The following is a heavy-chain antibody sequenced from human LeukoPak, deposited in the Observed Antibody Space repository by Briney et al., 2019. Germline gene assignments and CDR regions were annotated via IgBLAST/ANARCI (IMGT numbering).Heavy chain of an antibody. CDR3: AKTGSKRAVSGPDAFDR. Sequence: TGGSLRLSCAASGFTFSSYAMYWVRQAPGKGLEWVAFIRYDGSDKNHADSVKGRFTISRDNSKNTLFLQMNGLTTEDTATYYCAKTGSKRAVSGPDAFDRWGQGTMVTVSS. CDR1: GFTFSSYA. D-gene: IGHD6-19*01. J-gene: IGHJ3*01. V-gene: IGHV3-30*02. CDR2: IRYDGSDK.